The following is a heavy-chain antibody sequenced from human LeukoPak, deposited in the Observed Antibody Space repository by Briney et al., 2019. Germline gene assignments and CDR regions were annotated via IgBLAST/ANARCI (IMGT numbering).Heavy chain of an antibody. Sequence: GASVKVSCKASGYSFTSHYMHWVRQAPGQGLEWMGLINPSGSSTLYAQKFQGRVTMTRDMSTTTDYMELSSLRSEDTAVYYCARAGMSQYHYDSNGYYNYWGQGTLVTVSS. V-gene: IGHV1-46*01. D-gene: IGHD3-22*01. CDR3: ARAGMSQYHYDSNGYYNY. J-gene: IGHJ4*02. CDR2: INPSGSST. CDR1: GYSFTSHY.